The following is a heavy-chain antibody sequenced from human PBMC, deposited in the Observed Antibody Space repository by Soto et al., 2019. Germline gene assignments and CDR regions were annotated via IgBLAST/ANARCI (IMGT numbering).Heavy chain of an antibody. J-gene: IGHJ5*02. Sequence: GASVKVSCKASGYTFTSYAMHWVRQAPGQRLEWMGWINAGNGNTKYSQKFQGRVTITRDTSASTAYMELSSLRSEDTAVYYCACSSSWLNWFDPWGQGTLVTVSS. D-gene: IGHD6-13*01. V-gene: IGHV1-3*01. CDR1: GYTFTSYA. CDR3: ACSSSWLNWFDP. CDR2: INAGNGNT.